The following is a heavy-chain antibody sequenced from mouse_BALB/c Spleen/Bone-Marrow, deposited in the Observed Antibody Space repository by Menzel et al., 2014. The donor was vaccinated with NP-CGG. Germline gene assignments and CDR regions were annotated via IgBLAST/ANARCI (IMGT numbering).Heavy chain of an antibody. CDR3: ATHYFGRFDY. Sequence: EVHLVESGGGLVKPGGSLKLSCAASGFGFSSSDMSWVRQTPEKRLEWVSYVSSGGGSTYYPDTVKGRFTISRDNAKNTLYLQMSSLKSEDTDMYYCATHYFGRFDYWGQGTTLTVSS. V-gene: IGHV5-12-1*01. J-gene: IGHJ2*01. CDR2: VSSGGGST. D-gene: IGHD1-2*01. CDR1: GFGFSSSD.